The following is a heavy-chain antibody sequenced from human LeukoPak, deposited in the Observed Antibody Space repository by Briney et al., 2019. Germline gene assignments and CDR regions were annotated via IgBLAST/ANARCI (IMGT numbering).Heavy chain of an antibody. V-gene: IGHV3-15*01. J-gene: IGHJ4*02. CDR3: TTGPLGYDILTGYYTPGDYFDY. CDR1: GFTFSYAW. D-gene: IGHD3-9*01. Sequence: GGSLRLSCAASGFTFSYAWMSWVRQAPGKGLEWVGRTKSKTDGGTTDYAAPVKGRFTISRDDSKNTLYLQMNSLKTEDTAVYYCTTGPLGYDILTGYYTPGDYFDYWGQGTLVTVSS. CDR2: TKSKTDGGTT.